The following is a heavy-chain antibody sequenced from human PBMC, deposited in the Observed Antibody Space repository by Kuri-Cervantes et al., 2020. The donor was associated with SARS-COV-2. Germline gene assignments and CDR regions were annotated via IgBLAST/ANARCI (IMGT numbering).Heavy chain of an antibody. CDR3: AKSDWFDP. J-gene: IGHJ5*02. CDR1: GFTFGNYW. V-gene: IGHV3-74*01. Sequence: SLKISCAASGFTFGNYWMHWVRQAPGKGLVWVSRFMSDGTSPSYADSVRGRFTISRDNTKNTLYLQMNSLRADDTAVYYCAKSDWFDPWGQGTLVTVSS. CDR2: FMSDGTSP.